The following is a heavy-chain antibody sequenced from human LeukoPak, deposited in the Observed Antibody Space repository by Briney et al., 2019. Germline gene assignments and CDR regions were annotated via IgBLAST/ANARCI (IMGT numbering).Heavy chain of an antibody. CDR1: GGTFSSYA. J-gene: IGHJ5*02. Sequence: SVKVSCKASGGTFSSYAISWVRQAPGQGLEWMGGIIPIFGTANCAQKFQGRVTITTDESTSTAYMELSSLRSEDTAVYYCAREGGLTGSSWPNWFDPWGQGTLVTVSS. CDR2: IIPIFGTA. V-gene: IGHV1-69*05. CDR3: AREGGLTGSSWPNWFDP. D-gene: IGHD6-13*01.